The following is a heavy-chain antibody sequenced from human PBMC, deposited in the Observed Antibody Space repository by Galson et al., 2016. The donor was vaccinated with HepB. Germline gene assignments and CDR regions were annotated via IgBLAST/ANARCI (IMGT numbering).Heavy chain of an antibody. D-gene: IGHD6-13*01. CDR1: KFIFRGFW. J-gene: IGHJ5*02. Sequence: SLRLSCAVSKFIFRGFWMQWVRQAPGEGLKWVSRINGDGSTTVYADSVKGRFTISRDNAKSILFLQMTSLRAEDTAVYFCSRDRSFAADTWGQGTLVTVSS. CDR3: SRDRSFAADT. V-gene: IGHV3-74*01. CDR2: INGDGSTT.